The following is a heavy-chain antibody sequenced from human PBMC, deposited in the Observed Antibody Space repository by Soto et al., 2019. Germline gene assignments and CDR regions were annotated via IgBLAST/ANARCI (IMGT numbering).Heavy chain of an antibody. CDR1: GFTFSSYA. CDR3: AKDRLGTDDY. D-gene: IGHD5-12*01. V-gene: IGHV3-23*01. Sequence: GGSLRLSCAASGFTFSSYAMSWVRQAPGKGLEWVSAISGSGGSTYYTDSVKGRYTISRDNSKNTLYLQMNSLRAEDTAVYYCAKDRLGTDDYWGQGTLVTVSS. CDR2: ISGSGGST. J-gene: IGHJ4*02.